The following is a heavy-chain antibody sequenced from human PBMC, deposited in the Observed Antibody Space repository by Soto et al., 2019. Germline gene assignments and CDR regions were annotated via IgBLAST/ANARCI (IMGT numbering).Heavy chain of an antibody. D-gene: IGHD3-10*01. Sequence: EVQLEESGGGLVQPGGSLRLSCAASGITFTAYYMTWVRQAPGKGLEWVASIKKDGSEQYYVDSVKGRFTISRDNAKNSLYLQMNSLRAGDTALYYCSRENWFLDFWGQGTLVTVSS. V-gene: IGHV3-7*03. J-gene: IGHJ4*02. CDR2: IKKDGSEQ. CDR1: GITFTAYY. CDR3: SRENWFLDF.